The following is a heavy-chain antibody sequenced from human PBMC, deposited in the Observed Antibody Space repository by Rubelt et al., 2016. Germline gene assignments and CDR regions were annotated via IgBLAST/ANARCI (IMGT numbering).Heavy chain of an antibody. V-gene: IGHV3-23*01. CDR2: VSGSGGST. D-gene: IGHD3-22*01. J-gene: IGHJ3*02. Sequence: GPAWVSGVSGSGGSTYYADSVKGRFTISRDNSKNTLFLQMNSLRAEDTAVYYCAKDPEMIAFHAFDIWGQGTMVTVSS. CDR3: AKDPEMIAFHAFDI.